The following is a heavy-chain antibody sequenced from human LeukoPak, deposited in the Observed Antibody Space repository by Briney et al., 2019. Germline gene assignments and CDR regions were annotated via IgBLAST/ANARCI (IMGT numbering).Heavy chain of an antibody. CDR1: GGSISSYY. V-gene: IGHV4-4*08. D-gene: IGHD3-22*01. CDR3: ARASYSYDINGWVPFDY. Sequence: SETLSLTCTVSGGSISSYYWSWIRQPPGKGLEWIGRIYTSGSTNYNPSLKSRVTISGDTSKNQFSLRLSSVTDADTAVYYCARASYSYDINGWVPFDYWGQGTLVTVSS. CDR2: IYTSGST. J-gene: IGHJ4*02.